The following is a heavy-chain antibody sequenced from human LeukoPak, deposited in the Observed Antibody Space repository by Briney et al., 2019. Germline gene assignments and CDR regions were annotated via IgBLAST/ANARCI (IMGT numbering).Heavy chain of an antibody. J-gene: IGHJ4*02. Sequence: SETLSLTCSVSGASISNCYWNWIRKPPGKGLDYIGYISYSGSTNYNPSLKSRVTISVDTSKNQFSLKLSSVTAADTAVYYCARLPPYSSSWYFDYWGQGTLVTVSS. CDR3: ARLPPYSSSWYFDY. CDR1: GASISNCY. V-gene: IGHV4-59*12. D-gene: IGHD6-13*01. CDR2: ISYSGST.